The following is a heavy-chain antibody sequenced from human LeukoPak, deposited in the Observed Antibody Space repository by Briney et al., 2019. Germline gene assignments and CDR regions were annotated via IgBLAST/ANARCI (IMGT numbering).Heavy chain of an antibody. D-gene: IGHD3-22*01. CDR2: INPNSGGT. CDR1: GYTFTGYY. V-gene: IGHV1-2*02. J-gene: IGHJ5*02. CDR3: AREMYGTYYYDSSGYYSPNWFDP. Sequence: SVKVSCKASGYTFTGYYMHWVRQAPGQGLEWMGWINPNSGGTNYAQKFQGRVTMTRDTSISTAYMELSRLRSDDTAVYYCAREMYGTYYYDSSGYYSPNWFDPWGQGTLVTVSS.